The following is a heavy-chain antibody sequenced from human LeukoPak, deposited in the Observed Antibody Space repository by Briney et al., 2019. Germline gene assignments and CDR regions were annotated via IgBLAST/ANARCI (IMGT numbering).Heavy chain of an antibody. D-gene: IGHD3-3*01. CDR1: GYTFTGYY. CDR2: INPNSGGT. V-gene: IGHV1-2*02. CDR3: ARVYYDFWSGYSGAFDI. J-gene: IGHJ3*02. Sequence: GASVKVSCKASGYTFTGYYMHWVRQAPGQGLEWMGWINPNSGGTNYAQKFQGRVTMTRDTSISTAYMELSRLRSDDTAVYYCARVYYDFWSGYSGAFDIWGQGTMVTVSS.